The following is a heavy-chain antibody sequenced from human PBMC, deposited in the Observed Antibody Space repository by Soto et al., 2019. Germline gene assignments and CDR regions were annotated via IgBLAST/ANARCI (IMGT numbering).Heavy chain of an antibody. CDR3: AKDLGTQGEYFDY. J-gene: IGHJ4*02. Sequence: EVQLLEAGGGLVQPGGSLRLSCAASGFSFRSYAMTWVRQPPGKGLDWVSTISAIGGSTYYVDSVKGRCTISRDNSKNTLYLQMNSLRAEDTAVYYCAKDLGTQGEYFDYWGQGTLVTVSS. CDR2: ISAIGGST. D-gene: IGHD3-16*01. V-gene: IGHV3-23*01. CDR1: GFSFRSYA.